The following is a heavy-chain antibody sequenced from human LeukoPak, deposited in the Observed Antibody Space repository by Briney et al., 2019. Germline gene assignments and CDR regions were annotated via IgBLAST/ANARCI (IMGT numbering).Heavy chain of an antibody. J-gene: IGHJ3*02. CDR2: IYYSGST. V-gene: IGHV4-31*03. D-gene: IGHD5-18*01. Sequence: PSETLSLTCTVSGGSISSGGYYWSWLRQHPGKGLEWIGYIYYSGSTYYNPSLKSRVTISVDTSKNQFSLKLSSVTAADTAVYYCARRRRTAMANDAFDIWGQGTMVTVSS. CDR1: GGSISSGGYY. CDR3: ARRRRTAMANDAFDI.